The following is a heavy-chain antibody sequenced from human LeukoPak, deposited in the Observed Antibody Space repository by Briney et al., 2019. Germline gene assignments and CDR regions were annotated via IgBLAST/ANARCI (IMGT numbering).Heavy chain of an antibody. CDR3: ARVRIAVAGKCYFDY. J-gene: IGHJ4*02. V-gene: IGHV1-2*02. CDR2: INPNSGGT. CDR1: GYTFTGYY. D-gene: IGHD6-19*01. Sequence: ASVKVSCKASGYTFTGYYMHWVRQAPGQGLEWMGWINPNSGGTNYAQKFQRRVTMTRDTSISTAYMELSRLRSDDTAVYYCARVRIAVAGKCYFDYWGQGTLVTVSS.